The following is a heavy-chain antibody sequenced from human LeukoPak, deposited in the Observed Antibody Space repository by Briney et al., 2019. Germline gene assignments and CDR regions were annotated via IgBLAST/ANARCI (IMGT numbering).Heavy chain of an antibody. CDR2: ISGSGGST. CDR3: ARELEDSDTYRYGMDV. Sequence: GGSLRLSCAASGFTFSSYAMSWVRQAPGKGLEWVSAISGSGGSTYYADSVKGRFTISRDNSKNTLYLQMNSLRAEDTAVYYCARELEDSDTYRYGMDVWGQGTTVTVSS. J-gene: IGHJ6*02. CDR1: GFTFSSYA. D-gene: IGHD1-26*01. V-gene: IGHV3-23*01.